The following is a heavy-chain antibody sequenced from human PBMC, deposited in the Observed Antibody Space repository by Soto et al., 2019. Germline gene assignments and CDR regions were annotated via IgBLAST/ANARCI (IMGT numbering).Heavy chain of an antibody. J-gene: IGHJ4*02. D-gene: IGHD3-16*01. Sequence: EVQLVESGGVLVQPGGSLRLSCTASGFTFSSYSMNWVRQAPGKGLEWVSYISGSGDIIHYADSVKDRFTISRDNAKDSLYLQMNSLRDEDTAVYYCARFGTPMWKDYFDYWGQGTLVTVS. CDR3: ARFGTPMWKDYFDY. CDR1: GFTFSSYS. CDR2: ISGSGDII. V-gene: IGHV3-48*02.